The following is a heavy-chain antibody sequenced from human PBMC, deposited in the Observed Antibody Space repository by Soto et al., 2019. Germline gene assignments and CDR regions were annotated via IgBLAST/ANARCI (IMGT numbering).Heavy chain of an antibody. CDR3: AKMTDCSRTSCYPGHYYMAV. V-gene: IGHV3-23*01. CDR2: IRGTDDST. J-gene: IGHJ6*03. D-gene: IGHD2-2*01. CDR1: GFTFSSYA. Sequence: PGGSLRLACAASGFTFSSYAMSWVRQAPGKGLEWVSAIRGTDDSTYYADSVKGRFTISRDNSKNTLYLQMNSLRAEDTAVYYCAKMTDCSRTSCYPGHYYMAVWGIGTTVTVSS.